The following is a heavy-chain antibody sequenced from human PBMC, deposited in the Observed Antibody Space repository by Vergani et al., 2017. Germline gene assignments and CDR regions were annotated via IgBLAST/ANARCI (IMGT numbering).Heavy chain of an antibody. Sequence: EVQLVESGGGLVKPGGSLRLSCAASGFTFTNYNMNWVRQAPGKGLEWVSSIASSTSYIYYADSVKGRFTVSRDNAKNSLHLQMNSLRAEDTAVYYCACAALDYWGQGTLVTVSS. CDR2: IASSTSYI. CDR1: GFTFTNYN. V-gene: IGHV3-21*01. CDR3: ACAALDY. J-gene: IGHJ4*02. D-gene: IGHD3-3*02.